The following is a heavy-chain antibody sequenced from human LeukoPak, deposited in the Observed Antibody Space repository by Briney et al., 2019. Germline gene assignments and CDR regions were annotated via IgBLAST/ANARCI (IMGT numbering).Heavy chain of an antibody. CDR1: GFTFGDYA. D-gene: IGHD6-13*01. CDR2: ISYDGSNK. V-gene: IGHV3-30*04. J-gene: IGHJ4*02. CDR3: ARGVSSSWYSQVDY. Sequence: PGGSLRLSCTASGFTFGDYAMSWVRQAPGKGLEWVAVISYDGSNKYYADSVKGRFTISRDNSKNTLYLQMNSLRAEDTAVYYCARGVSSSWYSQVDYWGQGTLVTVSS.